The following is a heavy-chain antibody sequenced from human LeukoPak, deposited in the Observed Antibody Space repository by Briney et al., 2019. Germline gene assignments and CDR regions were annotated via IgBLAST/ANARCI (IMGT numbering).Heavy chain of an antibody. J-gene: IGHJ4*02. CDR3: ARAALADYGSGSYSDY. Sequence: SETLSLTCTVSGGSISSGGYYWSWLRQHPGTGLEWIGYIYYSGSTYYNPSLKSRVTISVDTSKNQFSLKLSSVTAADTAVYYCARAALADYGSGSYSDYWGQGTLVTVSS. V-gene: IGHV4-31*03. D-gene: IGHD3-10*01. CDR2: IYYSGST. CDR1: GGSISSGGYY.